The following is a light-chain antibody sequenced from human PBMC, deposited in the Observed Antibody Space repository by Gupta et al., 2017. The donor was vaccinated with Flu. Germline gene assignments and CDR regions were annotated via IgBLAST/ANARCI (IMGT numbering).Light chain of an antibody. Sequence: DIVMTQSPDSLAVSLGERATINCKSSQTVLYSSNNKNYLAWYQHKAGEPPKLLVNWASTRQSGVPDRFSGSGSGTDFTLTISSLQAEDVAVYYCHQDDSTPYTFGQGTKLEIK. CDR3: HQDDSTPYT. CDR2: WAS. V-gene: IGKV4-1*01. CDR1: QTVLYSSNNKNY. J-gene: IGKJ2*01.